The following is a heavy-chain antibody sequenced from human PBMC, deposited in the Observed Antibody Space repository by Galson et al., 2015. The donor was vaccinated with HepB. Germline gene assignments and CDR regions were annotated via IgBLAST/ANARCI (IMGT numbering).Heavy chain of an antibody. D-gene: IGHD2-2*01. CDR2: IYPGDSDT. V-gene: IGHV5-51*01. CDR3: ARQYCSSTSCSGPPHNWFDP. Sequence: QSGAEVKKPGESLKISCKGSGYSFTSYWIGWVRQMPGKGLEWMGIIYPGDSDTRYSPSFQGQVTILADKSISTAYLQWSSLKASDTAMYYCARQYCSSTSCSGPPHNWFDPWGQGTLVTVSS. J-gene: IGHJ5*02. CDR1: GYSFTSYW.